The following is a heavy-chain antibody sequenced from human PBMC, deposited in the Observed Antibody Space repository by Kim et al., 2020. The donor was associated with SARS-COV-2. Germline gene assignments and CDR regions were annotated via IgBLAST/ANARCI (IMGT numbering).Heavy chain of an antibody. CDR1: GFTFSNAW. V-gene: IGHV3-15*01. CDR2: IKSKTDGGTT. D-gene: IGHD3-10*01. CDR3: TTDPDKIPPMVRGVITTFDY. Sequence: GGSLRLSCAASGFTFSNAWMSWVRQAPGKGLEWVGRIKSKTDGGTTDYAAPVKGRFTISRDDSKNTLYLQMNSLKTEDTAVYYCTTDPDKIPPMVRGVITTFDYWGQGTLVTVSS. J-gene: IGHJ4*02.